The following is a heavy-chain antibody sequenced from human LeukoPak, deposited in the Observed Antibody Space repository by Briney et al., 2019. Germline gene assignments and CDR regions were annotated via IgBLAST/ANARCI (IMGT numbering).Heavy chain of an antibody. CDR1: GGSFNGYY. CDR2: INHSGST. J-gene: IGHJ4*02. V-gene: IGHV4-34*01. D-gene: IGHD1-26*01. Sequence: PSKTLSLTRAVYGGSFNGYYWSWIRQPPGKGLEWIGEINHSGSTNYNPSLKSRVTISVDTSKNQFSLKLSSVTAADTAVYYCARQEVGATAFDYWGQGTLVTVSS. CDR3: ARQEVGATAFDY.